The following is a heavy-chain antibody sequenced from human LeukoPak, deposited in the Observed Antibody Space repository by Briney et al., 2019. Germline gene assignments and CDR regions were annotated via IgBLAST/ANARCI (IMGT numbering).Heavy chain of an antibody. CDR2: IYYSGDT. J-gene: IGHJ4*02. D-gene: IGHD3-22*01. CDR1: GGSVSSGNYY. CDR3: ARDPSGYFNY. V-gene: IGHV4-61*01. Sequence: SETLSLTCTVSGGSVSSGNYYWSRIRQPPGKGLEWIGYIYYSGDTNYNPSLKGRVTISVDTSKNQVSLKLSSVTAADTAVYYCARDPSGYFNYWGQGTLVTVSS.